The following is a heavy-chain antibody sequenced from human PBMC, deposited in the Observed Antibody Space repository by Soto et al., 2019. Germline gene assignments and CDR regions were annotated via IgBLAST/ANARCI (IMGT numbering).Heavy chain of an antibody. Sequence: NPSETLSLTCTVSGGSISSSSYYWGWIRQPPGKGLEWIGSIYYSGSTYYNPSLKSRVTISVDTSKNQFSLKLSSVTAADTAVYYCARTQDSGSYITFDYWGQGTLVTVPS. CDR2: IYYSGST. D-gene: IGHD1-26*01. CDR1: GGSISSSSYY. J-gene: IGHJ4*02. V-gene: IGHV4-39*01. CDR3: ARTQDSGSYITFDY.